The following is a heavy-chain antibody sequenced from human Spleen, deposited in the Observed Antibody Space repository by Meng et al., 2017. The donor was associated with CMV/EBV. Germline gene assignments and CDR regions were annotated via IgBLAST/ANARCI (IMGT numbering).Heavy chain of an antibody. CDR2: VYDDGSST. V-gene: IGHV3-23*03. D-gene: IGHD5-24*01. Sequence: GESLKISCVASGITLSDYATTWIRQAPGKGLEWVSIVYDDGSSTYYADFAKGRFTISRDDSKNTLYLQMNSLRAEDTAIYYCAKVEMATSYYFGYWGQGTLVTVSS. CDR3: AKVEMATSYYFGY. CDR1: GITLSDYA. J-gene: IGHJ4*02.